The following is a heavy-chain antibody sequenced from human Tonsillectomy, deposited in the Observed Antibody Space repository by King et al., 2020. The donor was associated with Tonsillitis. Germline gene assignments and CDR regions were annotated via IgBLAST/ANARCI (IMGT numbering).Heavy chain of an antibody. CDR2: INNDGRDT. J-gene: IGHJ6*03. Sequence: EVQLVESGGGLVQPGGFLRLSCAASGFTLNSYWMHWVLQVPGKGRLWVSRINNDGRDTRYADSVKGRFTISRDNAKNTLYLQMNSLRAEDTAVYYCAREIGIDYYYMDVWGKGTTVTVSS. CDR1: GFTLNSYW. D-gene: IGHD2-21*01. V-gene: IGHV3-74*01. CDR3: AREIGIDYYYMDV.